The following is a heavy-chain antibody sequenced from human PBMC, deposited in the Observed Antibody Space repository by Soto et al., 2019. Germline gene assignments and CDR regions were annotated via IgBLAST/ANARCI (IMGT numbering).Heavy chain of an antibody. Sequence: DVQLLESGGGLVQPGGSLRLSCAASRFTFSGYAMNWVRQAPGKGLEWVSAISGSGGSIYYADSVKGRLTISRDNSKNTLYLQLNSLRAEDTAVYYCAKGRGDSLRNGIDVWGQGTTVTVSS. CDR2: ISGSGGSI. J-gene: IGHJ6*02. D-gene: IGHD2-21*02. V-gene: IGHV3-23*01. CDR1: RFTFSGYA. CDR3: AKGRGDSLRNGIDV.